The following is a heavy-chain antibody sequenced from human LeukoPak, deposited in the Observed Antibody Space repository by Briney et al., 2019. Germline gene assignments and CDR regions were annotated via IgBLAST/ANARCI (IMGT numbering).Heavy chain of an antibody. CDR1: GYTFTGYY. Sequence: EASVKVSCKASGYTFTGYYMHWVRQAPGQGLEWMGWINPNSGGTNYAQKFQGRVTMTRDTSISTAYMELSRLRSDDTAVYYCARGPSITMIRGGQWYYYMDVWGKGTTVTISS. CDR2: INPNSGGT. V-gene: IGHV1-2*02. CDR3: ARGPSITMIRGGQWYYYMDV. J-gene: IGHJ6*03. D-gene: IGHD3-10*01.